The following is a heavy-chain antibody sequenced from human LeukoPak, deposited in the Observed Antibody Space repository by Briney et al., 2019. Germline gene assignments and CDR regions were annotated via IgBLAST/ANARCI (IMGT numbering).Heavy chain of an antibody. D-gene: IGHD4-11*01. CDR3: ARLERGDYKRNWFDP. CDR2: IYYSGST. Sequence: SETLSLTCTVSGGSISSSSYYWGWIRQPPGKGLEWIGSIYYSGSTYYNPSLESRVTISVDTSKNQFSLKLSSVTAADTAVYYCARLERGDYKRNWFDPWGQGTLVTVSS. J-gene: IGHJ5*02. CDR1: GGSISSSSYY. V-gene: IGHV4-39*01.